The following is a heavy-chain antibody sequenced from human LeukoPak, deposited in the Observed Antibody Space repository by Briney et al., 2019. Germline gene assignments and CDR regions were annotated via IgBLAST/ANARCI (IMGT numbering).Heavy chain of an antibody. CDR1: GYTFTGYY. J-gene: IGHJ4*02. CDR2: INPNHGDT. Sequence: GASVKVSCKASGYTFTGYYMHWVRQAPGQGLEWMGWINPNHGDTNYAQKFQDRVSMTRDTSISTAYMHLSRLRSADTAVYYRARSPHILTGENFDYWGQGTLLTVSS. CDR3: ARSPHILTGENFDY. D-gene: IGHD3-9*01. V-gene: IGHV1-2*02.